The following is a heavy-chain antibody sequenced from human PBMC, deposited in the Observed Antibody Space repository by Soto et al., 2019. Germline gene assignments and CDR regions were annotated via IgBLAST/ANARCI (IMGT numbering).Heavy chain of an antibody. V-gene: IGHV4-38-2*02. D-gene: IGHD6-19*01. CDR1: GGSISSGSY. CDR3: ARVHVMVVAGSTFDY. J-gene: IGHJ4*03. CDR2: IYHGGTT. Sequence: SETLSLTCTVSGGSISSGSYWGWIRQPPGEGPEWIASIYHGGTTFYNPSLKSRISISVDTSKNQFSLRLTSVTAADTATYYCARVHVMVVAGSTFDYWGRGTLVTVS.